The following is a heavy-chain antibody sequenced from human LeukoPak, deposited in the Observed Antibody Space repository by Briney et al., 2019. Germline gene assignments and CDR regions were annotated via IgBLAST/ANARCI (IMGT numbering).Heavy chain of an antibody. CDR3: ARTRGDQTYMAYLDY. CDR2: INPKNGGT. CDR1: GYTFTDYY. V-gene: IGHV1-2*02. J-gene: IGHJ4*02. Sequence: ASVRVSCKASGYTFTDYYIHWVLQAPGQGLEWMGWINPKNGGTNYAPNFQGRFTLTRYTSISTGYMELSRLTSDDTAVYYCARTRGDQTYMAYLDYWGQGTLVTVSS. D-gene: IGHD3-16*01.